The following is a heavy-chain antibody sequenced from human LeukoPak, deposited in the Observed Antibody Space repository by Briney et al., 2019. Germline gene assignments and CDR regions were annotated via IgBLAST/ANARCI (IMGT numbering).Heavy chain of an antibody. D-gene: IGHD3-10*01. CDR1: GFTFTNAW. V-gene: IGHV3-15*01. CDR2: IKSKTDGETT. Sequence: GGSLRLSCVDSGFTFTNAWMSWVRQAPGKGLEWIGRIKSKTDGETTNYAEPVRGRFTISRDDSKSAVYLQMNSLKIEDTAVYYCTTDLGTYYHGTQRLIPIDYWGQGTLVTVSS. J-gene: IGHJ4*02. CDR3: TTDLGTYYHGTQRLIPIDY.